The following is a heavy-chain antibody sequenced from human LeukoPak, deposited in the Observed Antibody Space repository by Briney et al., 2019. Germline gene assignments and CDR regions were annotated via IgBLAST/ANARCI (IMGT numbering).Heavy chain of an antibody. CDR3: ARLREDYYDSSGYSPNPIMDV. V-gene: IGHV4-59*08. CDR1: GGSISSYY. J-gene: IGHJ6*02. Sequence: PSETLSLTCTVSGGSISSYYWSWLRQPPGKGLEWIGYIYYSGSTNYNPSLKSRVTISVDTSKNQFSLKLSSVTAADTAVYYCARLREDYYDSSGYSPNPIMDVWGQGTTVTVSS. D-gene: IGHD3-22*01. CDR2: IYYSGST.